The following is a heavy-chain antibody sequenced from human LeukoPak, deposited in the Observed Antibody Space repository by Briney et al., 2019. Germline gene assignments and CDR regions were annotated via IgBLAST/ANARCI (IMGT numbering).Heavy chain of an antibody. CDR1: GYTFTNYD. D-gene: IGHD1-26*01. J-gene: IGHJ3*02. Sequence: GASVKVSCKASGYTFTNYDINWVRQATGQGLEWLGWMNPNSGNTGYAQKFQDRVTITRNTSISTVYMELSSLRSEDTAVYYCARDHMVGARNLKGAFDIWGQGTMVTVSS. CDR2: MNPNSGNT. CDR3: ARDHMVGARNLKGAFDI. V-gene: IGHV1-8*03.